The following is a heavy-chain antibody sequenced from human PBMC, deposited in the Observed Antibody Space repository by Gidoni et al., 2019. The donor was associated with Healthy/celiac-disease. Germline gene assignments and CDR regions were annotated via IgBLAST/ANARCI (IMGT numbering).Heavy chain of an antibody. CDR2: INSDGSST. CDR1: GFTFSSYW. CDR3: AREGNRYKNAFDI. D-gene: IGHD1-1*01. V-gene: IGHV3-74*01. J-gene: IGHJ3*02. Sequence: VQLVESGGGLVQPGGSWRLAWAAFGFTFSSYWMHWVRQAPGKGLVWVSRINSDGSSTSYADSVKGRFTISRDNAKNTLYLQMNSLRAEDTAVYYCAREGNRYKNAFDIWGQGTMVTVFS.